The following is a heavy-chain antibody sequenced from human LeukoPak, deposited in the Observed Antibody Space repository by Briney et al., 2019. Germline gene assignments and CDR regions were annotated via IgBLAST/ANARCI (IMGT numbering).Heavy chain of an antibody. CDR2: VSLDGYHK. Sequence: PGGSLRLSCVGTGFTFNSYGRHWVRQAPGKGVGWVPVVSLDGYHKYYADFVKGRFPIPRDNPGRSVHLQMNSLTSEDTAVYFCAKTQRLIDFFDSWGQGILVTVSP. V-gene: IGHV3-30*18. D-gene: IGHD1-1*01. CDR1: GFTFNSYG. J-gene: IGHJ4*02. CDR3: AKTQRLIDFFDS.